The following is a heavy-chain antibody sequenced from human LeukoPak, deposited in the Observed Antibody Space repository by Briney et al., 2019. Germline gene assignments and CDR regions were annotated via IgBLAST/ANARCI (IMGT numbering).Heavy chain of an antibody. CDR3: AKDGFLRGGYYNNYYYYYMDV. CDR1: GFTFDDYA. Sequence: PGGSLRLSCAASGFTFDDYAMHWVRQAPGKGLEWVSLISGDGGSTYYADSVKGRFTISRDNSKNSLYLQMNSLRTEDTALYYCAKDGFLRGGYYNNYYYYYMDVWGKGTTVTVSS. V-gene: IGHV3-43*02. J-gene: IGHJ6*03. CDR2: ISGDGGST. D-gene: IGHD3-9*01.